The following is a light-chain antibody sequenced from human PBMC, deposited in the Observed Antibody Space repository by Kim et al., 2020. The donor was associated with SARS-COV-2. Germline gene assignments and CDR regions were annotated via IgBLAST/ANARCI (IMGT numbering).Light chain of an antibody. CDR2: DAS. V-gene: IGKV1-33*01. Sequence: DSQMTQSPSSLSASVGDRVTITCQASQDIDNYLNWYQQKPGKAPKLLIYDASNLQTGVPSRFSGSGSGTDFTLTISSLQPEDIATYYCQQYDNSFGGGTKVDIK. CDR3: QQYDNS. CDR1: QDIDNY. J-gene: IGKJ4*02.